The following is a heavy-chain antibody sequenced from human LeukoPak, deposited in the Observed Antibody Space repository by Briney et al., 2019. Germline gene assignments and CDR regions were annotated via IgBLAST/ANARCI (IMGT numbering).Heavy chain of an antibody. CDR3: ARLYDGSAYHADHFDY. CDR1: GFTFSSYS. CDR2: ISSSSSYI. Sequence: GGSLRLSCGASGFTFSSYSMNWVRQAPGKGLKSVSSISSSSSYIYYADSVKGRFTISRDNAKNSLYLQMNSLRAEDTAVYYCARLYDGSAYHADHFDYWGQGTLVIVSS. D-gene: IGHD3-22*01. J-gene: IGHJ4*02. V-gene: IGHV3-21*01.